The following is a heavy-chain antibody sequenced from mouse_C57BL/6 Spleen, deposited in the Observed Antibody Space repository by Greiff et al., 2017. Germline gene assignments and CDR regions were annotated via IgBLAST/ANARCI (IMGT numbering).Heavy chain of an antibody. V-gene: IGHV1-64*01. D-gene: IGHD1-1*01. CDR1: GYTFTSYW. CDR2: IHPNSGST. Sequence: QVQLQQSGAELVKPGASVKLSCKASGYTFTSYWMHWVKQRPGQGLEWIGMIHPNSGSTNYNEKFKSKATLTVDKSSSTAYMQLSSLTSADSAVYYCARRLGYYSGSSYDWYFDVWGTGTTVTVSS. CDR3: ARRLGYYSGSSYDWYFDV. J-gene: IGHJ1*03.